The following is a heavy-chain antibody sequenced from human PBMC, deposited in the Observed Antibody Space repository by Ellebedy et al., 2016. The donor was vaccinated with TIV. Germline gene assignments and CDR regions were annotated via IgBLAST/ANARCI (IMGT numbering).Heavy chain of an antibody. CDR1: GDSVSSNSAA. CDR3: AIRRAVAGTSGMDV. J-gene: IGHJ6*02. CDR2: TYYRSKWYN. Sequence: SETLSLTCAISGDSVSSNSAAWNWIRQSPSRGLEWLGRTYYRSKWYNDYAVSVKSRITINPDTSKNQFSLQLNSVTPEDTAVYYCAIRRAVAGTSGMDVWGQGATVTVSS. D-gene: IGHD6-19*01. V-gene: IGHV6-1*01.